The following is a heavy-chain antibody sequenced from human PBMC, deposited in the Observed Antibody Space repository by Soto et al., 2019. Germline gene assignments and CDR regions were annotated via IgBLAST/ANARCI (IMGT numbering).Heavy chain of an antibody. J-gene: IGHJ4*02. V-gene: IGHV3-33*01. CDR2: IWYDGSNK. Sequence: LRLSCAASGFTFSSYGMHWVRQAPGKGLEWVAVIWYDGSNKYYADSVKGRFTISRDNSKNTLYLQMNSLRAEDTAVYYCARDGGGRPTVLNFDYWGQGTLVTVSS. CDR3: ARDGGGRPTVLNFDY. CDR1: GFTFSSYG. D-gene: IGHD4-17*01.